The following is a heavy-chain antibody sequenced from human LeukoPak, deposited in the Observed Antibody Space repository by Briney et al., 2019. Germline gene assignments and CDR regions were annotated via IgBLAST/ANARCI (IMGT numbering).Heavy chain of an antibody. V-gene: IGHV1-69*02. D-gene: IGHD1-26*01. J-gene: IGHJ6*03. Sequence: SVKVSCKASGGTFSSYTISRVRQAPGQGLEWMGRIIPILGIANYAQKFQGRVTITADKSTSTAYMELSSLRSEDTAVYYCVKRGGIVGATMGFDYYYYMDVWGKGTTVTVSS. CDR2: IIPILGIA. CDR1: GGTFSSYT. CDR3: VKRGGIVGATMGFDYYYYMDV.